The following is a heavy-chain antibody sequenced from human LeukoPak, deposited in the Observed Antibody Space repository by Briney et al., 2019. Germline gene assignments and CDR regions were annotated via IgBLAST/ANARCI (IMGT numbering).Heavy chain of an antibody. CDR3: ARAPSETGGYYPEYFRH. D-gene: IGHD3-22*01. CDR1: GFTFRSSW. CDR2: IKSDGST. J-gene: IGHJ1*01. V-gene: IGHV3-74*01. Sequence: PGGSLRLSCAAPGFTFRSSWIPWARQAPGKGLVGVYRIKSDGSTNYADSVKGRFTISRDNAKNTVSLQMNSLRAEDTGVYFCARAPSETGGYYPEYFRHWGQGTLVTVSS.